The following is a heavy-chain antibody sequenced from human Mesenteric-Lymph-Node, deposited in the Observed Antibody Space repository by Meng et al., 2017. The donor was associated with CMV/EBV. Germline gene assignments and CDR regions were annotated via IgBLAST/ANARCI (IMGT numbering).Heavy chain of an antibody. CDR2: MNPNSGNT. Sequence: ASVKVSCKASGYTFTSYDINWVRQATGQGLEWMGWMNPNSGNTGYAQKFQGRVTMTRNTSTSTVYMELSSLRSEDTAVYYCARAQWLVQVDYWGQGTLVTVSS. V-gene: IGHV1-8*01. CDR3: ARAQWLVQVDY. J-gene: IGHJ4*02. D-gene: IGHD6-19*01. CDR1: GYTFTSYD.